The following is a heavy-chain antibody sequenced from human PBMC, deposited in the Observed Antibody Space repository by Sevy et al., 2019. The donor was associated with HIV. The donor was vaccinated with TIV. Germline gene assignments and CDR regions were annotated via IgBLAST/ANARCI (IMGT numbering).Heavy chain of an antibody. D-gene: IGHD1-26*01. CDR1: GFIFSNFA. V-gene: IGHV3-30*04. Sequence: GGSLRLSCTVSGFIFSNFAMHWVRQAPGKGLEWVAVTSYDGSHTYYADSVKGRFTVSRDNSRNILSLEMNSLRRDDTAVYYCARGENDDEFFQYWGQGTLVTVSS. CDR3: ARGENDDEFFQY. J-gene: IGHJ1*01. CDR2: TSYDGSHT.